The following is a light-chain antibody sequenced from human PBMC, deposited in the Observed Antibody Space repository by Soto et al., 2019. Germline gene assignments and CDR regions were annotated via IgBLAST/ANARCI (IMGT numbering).Light chain of an antibody. CDR3: QQYKNWPPIT. V-gene: IGKV3-11*01. CDR1: QSVSSY. Sequence: EIVLTQSPATLSLSPGERATLSCRASQSVSSYLAWYQQKPGQAPRLLIYDASNRATGIPVRLSGSGFGTEFTLTISSLQSEDFAVYYCQQYKNWPPITFGQGTRLEIK. J-gene: IGKJ5*01. CDR2: DAS.